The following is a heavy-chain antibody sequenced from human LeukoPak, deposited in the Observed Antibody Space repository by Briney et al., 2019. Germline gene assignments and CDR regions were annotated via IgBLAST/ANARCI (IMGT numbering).Heavy chain of an antibody. D-gene: IGHD2-21*02. Sequence: GSLRLSCAASGFTFSSYWMSWIRQPPGKGLEWIGSIYYSGSTYYNPSLKSRVTISVDTSKNQFSLKLSSVTAADTAVYYCAGHYCGGDCLTSYFDYWGQGTLVTVSS. CDR3: AGHYCGGDCLTSYFDY. J-gene: IGHJ4*02. CDR1: GFTFSSYW. V-gene: IGHV4-39*01. CDR2: IYYSGST.